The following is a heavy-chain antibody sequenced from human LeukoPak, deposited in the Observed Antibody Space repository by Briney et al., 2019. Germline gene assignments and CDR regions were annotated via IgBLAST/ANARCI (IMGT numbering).Heavy chain of an antibody. CDR3: ARDPSSSWRYFDY. Sequence: ASVKVSCKASGYTFTGYYMHWVRQAPGRGLEWMGIINPSGGSTSYAQKFQGRVTMTRDMSTSTVYMELSSLRSEDTAVYYCARDPSSSWRYFDYWGQGTLVTVSS. CDR2: INPSGGST. V-gene: IGHV1-46*01. D-gene: IGHD6-13*01. J-gene: IGHJ4*02. CDR1: GYTFTGYY.